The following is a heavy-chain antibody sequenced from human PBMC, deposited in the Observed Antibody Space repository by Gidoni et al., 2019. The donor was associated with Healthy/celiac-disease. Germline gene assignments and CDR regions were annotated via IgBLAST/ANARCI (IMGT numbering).Heavy chain of an antibody. Sequence: QVQLQQWGAGLLKPSETLSPTCAVYGGSFSGYYWSWIRQPPGKGLEWIGEINHSGSTNYNPSLKSRVTISVDTSKNQFSLKLSSVTAADTAVYYCARKGTYYDFWSGYYYWGQGTLVTVSS. CDR1: GGSFSGYY. V-gene: IGHV4-34*01. CDR2: INHSGST. CDR3: ARKGTYYDFWSGYYY. J-gene: IGHJ4*02. D-gene: IGHD3-3*01.